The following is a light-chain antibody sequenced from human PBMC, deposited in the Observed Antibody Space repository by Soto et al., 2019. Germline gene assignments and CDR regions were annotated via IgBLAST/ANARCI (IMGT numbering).Light chain of an antibody. CDR3: QQSYSALWT. Sequence: IQMTQSPSSLSASVGDRVTITCRASQSINSYLNWYQQKPGKAPKLLIYAASSLKSGVPSRFSGSGSGTDFTLTISSLQPEDFATYYCQQSYSALWTFGQGTKVEIK. CDR1: QSINSY. J-gene: IGKJ1*01. CDR2: AAS. V-gene: IGKV1-39*01.